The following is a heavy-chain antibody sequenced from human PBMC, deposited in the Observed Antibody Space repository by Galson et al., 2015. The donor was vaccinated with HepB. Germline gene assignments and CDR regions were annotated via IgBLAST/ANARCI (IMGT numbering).Heavy chain of an antibody. V-gene: IGHV3-11*01. CDR3: VQGTTDIAN. D-gene: IGHD2-15*01. J-gene: IGHJ4*02. Sequence: SLRLSCAASGFNFNNYFMNWIRQAPGKGLEWVSYMSSNGVTKYYAASVEGRFTISRDNVKNSLYLQMNSLRAEDTAIYYCVQGTTDIANWGQGTLVTVSS. CDR2: MSSNGVTK. CDR1: GFNFNNYF.